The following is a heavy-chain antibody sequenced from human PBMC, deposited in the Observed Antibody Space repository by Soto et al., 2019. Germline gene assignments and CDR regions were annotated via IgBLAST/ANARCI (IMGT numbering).Heavy chain of an antibody. CDR3: ARAVGYYYYAMDV. V-gene: IGHV4-30-4*01. CDR1: GASISIGDYY. Sequence: QVQLQESGPGLVKPSQTLSLTCTVSGASISIGDYYWSWIRQPPGKGLEWMGFVYHGGSTDYNPSLRSRLTISSDTSKNQFFLRLSSVTAAATAVYYCARAVGYYYYAMDVWGLGTTVTVSS. D-gene: IGHD1-26*01. J-gene: IGHJ6*02. CDR2: VYHGGST.